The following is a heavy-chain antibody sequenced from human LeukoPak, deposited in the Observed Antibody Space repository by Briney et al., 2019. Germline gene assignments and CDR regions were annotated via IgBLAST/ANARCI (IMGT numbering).Heavy chain of an antibody. V-gene: IGHV3-23*01. J-gene: IGHJ4*02. Sequence: PGGSLRLSCAASGFTFSSYAMSWVRQAPGKGLEWVSAISGSGGSTYYADSVKGRFTISRDNSKNTLYLQMNSLRAEDTAVYYCAKGDRGYSYGCVDYWGQGTLVTVSS. CDR1: GFTFSSYA. D-gene: IGHD5-18*01. CDR2: ISGSGGST. CDR3: AKGDRGYSYGCVDY.